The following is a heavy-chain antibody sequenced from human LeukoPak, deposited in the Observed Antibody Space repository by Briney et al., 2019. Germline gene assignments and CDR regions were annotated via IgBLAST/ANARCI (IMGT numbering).Heavy chain of an antibody. D-gene: IGHD4-23*01. V-gene: IGHV3-21*01. J-gene: IGHJ6*03. CDR2: ISSRSTYI. Sequence: GGSLRLSCAASGFTFSSYEMNWVRQTPGKGLEWVSAISSRSTYIYYADSVKGRFTISRDNAKNSLYLQMNSLRAEDTALYYCARDGDTVLTRGYYYYMDVWGKGTTVTVSS. CDR3: ARDGDTVLTRGYYYYMDV. CDR1: GFTFSSYE.